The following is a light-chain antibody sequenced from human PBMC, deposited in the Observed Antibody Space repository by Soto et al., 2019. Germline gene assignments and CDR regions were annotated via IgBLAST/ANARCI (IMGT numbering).Light chain of an antibody. Sequence: DVVMTQSPLSLPVTLGQPASISCRSTQSLVSSDGNTYLTWLQQRPGQSPRRLIYRVSGRESGVPDRFSGAGSGTHFTLKISSVEADDVGVYYCMSGSHWPGMFGQGTKVQIK. CDR1: QSLVSSDGNTY. V-gene: IGKV2-30*01. CDR3: MSGSHWPGM. J-gene: IGKJ1*01. CDR2: RVS.